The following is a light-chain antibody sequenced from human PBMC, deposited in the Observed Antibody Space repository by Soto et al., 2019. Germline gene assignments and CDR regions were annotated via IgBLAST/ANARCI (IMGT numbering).Light chain of an antibody. V-gene: IGKV3-20*01. CDR1: QSVSSSY. CDR2: GAS. J-gene: IGKJ1*01. CDR3: QQYGGSPGT. Sequence: EIVLTQSPGTLSLSPGERATLSCRASQSVSSSYLAWYQQKPGQAPRLLIYGASSRATDIPDRFSGSGSGTDFTLTITRLEPEDFAMYYCQQYGGSPGTFGQGTKVDIK.